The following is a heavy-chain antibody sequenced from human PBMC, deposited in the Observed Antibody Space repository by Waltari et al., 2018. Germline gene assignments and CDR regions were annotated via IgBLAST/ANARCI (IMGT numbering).Heavy chain of an antibody. Sequence: QLQLQESGPGLVKPSETLSLTCTVSGGSISSSSYYWGWIRQPPGKGLEWIGSIYYSGSTYYTPALKSRVTISVDTSKNQFSLKRSSVTAADTAVYYCARGPLYDYIWGSYRRGVFDYWGQGTLVTVSS. V-gene: IGHV4-39*07. J-gene: IGHJ4*02. D-gene: IGHD3-16*02. CDR3: ARGPLYDYIWGSYRRGVFDY. CDR2: IYYSGST. CDR1: GGSISSSSYY.